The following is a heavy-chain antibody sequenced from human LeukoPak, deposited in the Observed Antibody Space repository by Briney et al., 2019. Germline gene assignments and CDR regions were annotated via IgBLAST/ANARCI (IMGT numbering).Heavy chain of an antibody. CDR3: AKDFRAAAGTGVIDY. V-gene: IGHV3-30*18. D-gene: IGHD6-13*01. J-gene: IGHJ4*02. Sequence: GGSLRLSCAASGFTFSSYGMHWVRQAPGKGLEWVAVISYDGSNKYYADSVKGRFTISRDNSKNTLYLQMNSLRAEDTAVYYCAKDFRAAAGTGVIDYWGQGTLVTVSS. CDR2: ISYDGSNK. CDR1: GFTFSSYG.